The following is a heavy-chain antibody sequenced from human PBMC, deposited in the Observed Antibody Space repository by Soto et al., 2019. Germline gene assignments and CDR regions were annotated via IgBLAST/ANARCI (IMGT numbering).Heavy chain of an antibody. CDR3: AKDGGELGFDY. CDR2: ISYDGSNK. D-gene: IGHD1-26*01. Sequence: HPGVSLRLSCAASGFTFSSYGMHWVRQAPGKGLEWVAVISYDGSNKYYADSVKGRFTISRDNSKNTLYLQMNSLRAEDTAVYYCAKDGGELGFDYWGQGTLVTVSS. V-gene: IGHV3-30*18. J-gene: IGHJ4*02. CDR1: GFTFSSYG.